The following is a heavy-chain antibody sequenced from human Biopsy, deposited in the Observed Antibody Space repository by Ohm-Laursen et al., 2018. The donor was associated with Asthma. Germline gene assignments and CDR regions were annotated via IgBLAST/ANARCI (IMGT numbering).Heavy chain of an antibody. D-gene: IGHD3-22*01. CDR2: IYYSGST. Sequence: SQTLSLTCNVSYGSITSGGYYWTWIRQHPGKGLEWIGFIYYSGSTYYNPSLKSRVSISIDTSKNQFSLKLSSVSAEDTAVYYCARAQDCYDSRGYYRSFDYWGQGTLVTVSS. CDR1: YGSITSGGYY. CDR3: ARAQDCYDSRGYYRSFDY. V-gene: IGHV4-31*03. J-gene: IGHJ4*02.